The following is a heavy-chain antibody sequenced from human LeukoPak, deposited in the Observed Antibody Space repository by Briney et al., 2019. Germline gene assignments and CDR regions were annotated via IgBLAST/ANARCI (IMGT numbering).Heavy chain of an antibody. V-gene: IGHV3-21*01. CDR1: GFTFSSYS. CDR3: ARDEHYYDSSGQGDFDY. Sequence: GGSLRLSCAASGFTFSSYSMNWVRQAPGKGLEWVSSISSSSSYIYYADSVKGRFTISRDNAKNSLYLQMNSLRAEDTAVYYCARDEHYYDSSGQGDFDYWGQGTLVTVSS. CDR2: ISSSSSYI. J-gene: IGHJ4*02. D-gene: IGHD3-22*01.